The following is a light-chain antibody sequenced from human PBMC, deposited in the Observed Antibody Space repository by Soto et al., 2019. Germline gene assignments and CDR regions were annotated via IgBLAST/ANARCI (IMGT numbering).Light chain of an antibody. CDR2: LNSDGSH. Sequence: VLTQSPSASASLGASVRLTCTLSSGHSSYAIAWHQQQPEKGPRYLMKLNSDGSHTKGDGIPDRFSGSSSGAERYLTISSLQSEDEADYYCQTWASGIGVFGGGTKVTVL. J-gene: IGLJ3*02. V-gene: IGLV4-69*01. CDR3: QTWASGIGV. CDR1: SGHSSYA.